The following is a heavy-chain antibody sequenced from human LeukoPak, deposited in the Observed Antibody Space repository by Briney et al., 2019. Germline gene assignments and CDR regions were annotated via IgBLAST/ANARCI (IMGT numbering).Heavy chain of an antibody. CDR1: GFTFSSYG. D-gene: IGHD1-26*01. V-gene: IGHV3-30*18. J-gene: IGHJ6*02. CDR3: AKETNRVGARDYGMDV. CDR2: ISYDGSNK. Sequence: PGGSLRLSCAASGFTFSSYGMHWVRQAPGKGLEWVAVISYDGSNKYYADSVKGRFTISRDNSKNTLYLQMNSLRAEDTAVYYCAKETNRVGARDYGMDVWGQGTTVTVSS.